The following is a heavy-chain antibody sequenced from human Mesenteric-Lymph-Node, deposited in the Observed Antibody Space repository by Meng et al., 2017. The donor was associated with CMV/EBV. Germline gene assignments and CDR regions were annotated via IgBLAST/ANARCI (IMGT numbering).Heavy chain of an antibody. Sequence: GESLKISCTASGFTFGDYAMSWVRQAPGKGLEWVGFIRSKAYGGTTEYAASVKGRFTISRDDSKSIAYLQMNSLKTEDTAVYYCARDLASMDVWGQGTTVTVSS. CDR1: GFTFGDYA. V-gene: IGHV3-49*04. J-gene: IGHJ6*02. CDR3: ARDLASMDV. CDR2: IRSKAYGGTT.